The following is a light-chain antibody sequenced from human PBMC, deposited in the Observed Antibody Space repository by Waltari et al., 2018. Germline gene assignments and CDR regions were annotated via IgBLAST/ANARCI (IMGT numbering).Light chain of an antibody. J-gene: IGLJ2*01. CDR3: QSYDRSLSVRV. CDR2: ANI. CDR1: SPNIGAGYD. V-gene: IGLV1-40*01. Sequence: QSVLTQPPSVSGAPGQRVTISCTGSSPNIGAGYDVHWYQQLPGSALKLLIYANIDRPSGVPDRFSGSKSGTSASLAITGLQAEDEADYYCQSYDRSLSVRVFGGGTKLTVL.